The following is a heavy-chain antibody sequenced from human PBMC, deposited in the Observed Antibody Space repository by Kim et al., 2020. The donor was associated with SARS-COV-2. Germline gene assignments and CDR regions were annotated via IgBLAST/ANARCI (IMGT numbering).Heavy chain of an antibody. Sequence: GDTTSYAASVKGRFTISRDNSKNALYLQMSSLRAEDTAIYYCANPRQPDYWGQGTLVTVSS. CDR2: GDTT. CDR3: ANPRQPDY. D-gene: IGHD6-13*01. V-gene: IGHV3-23*01. J-gene: IGHJ4*02.